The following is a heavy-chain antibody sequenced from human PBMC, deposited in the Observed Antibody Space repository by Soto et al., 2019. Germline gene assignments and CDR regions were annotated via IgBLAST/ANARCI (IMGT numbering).Heavy chain of an antibody. D-gene: IGHD3-22*01. V-gene: IGHV4-39*01. CDR2: IYYSGST. J-gene: IGHJ4*02. CDR3: ASLDHYDISGIMGPDY. Sequence: SETLSLTCSVSGGFISSSSYYWGWIRQPPGKGLEWIGSIYYSGSTYYNPSLKTRVTISADTSKNRFSLKLNSVTASDAAVYYCASLDHYDISGIMGPDYWGQGTLVTVSS. CDR1: GGFISSSSYY.